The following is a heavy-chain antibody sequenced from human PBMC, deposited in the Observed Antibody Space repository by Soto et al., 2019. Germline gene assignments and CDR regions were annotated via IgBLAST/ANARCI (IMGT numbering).Heavy chain of an antibody. J-gene: IGHJ4*02. V-gene: IGHV3-30*18. CDR1: GFTFSSYG. CDR2: ISYDGSNK. D-gene: IGHD5-12*01. CDR3: AKEGVDIVATILGDY. Sequence: GGSLRLSCAASGFTFSSYGMHWVRQAPGKGLEWVAVISYDGSNKYYADSVKGRFTISRDNSKNTLYLQMNSLRAEDTAVYYCAKEGVDIVATILGDYWGQGTLVTVSS.